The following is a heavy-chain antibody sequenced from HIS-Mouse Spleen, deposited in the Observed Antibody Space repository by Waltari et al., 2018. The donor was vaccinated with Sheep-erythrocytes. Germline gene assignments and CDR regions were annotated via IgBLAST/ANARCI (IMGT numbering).Heavy chain of an antibody. D-gene: IGHD3-10*01. CDR1: GYTFTGYY. CDR2: INPNSGGT. J-gene: IGHJ4*02. Sequence: QVQLVQSGAEVKKPGASVKVSCKASGYTFTGYYMHWVRQAPGQGLEWMGWINPNSGGTNYAQKFQGRVTMTRDTSISSAYMELSRLRSDDTAVYYCASGVIPYGSGSYFLDYWGQGTLVTVSS. CDR3: ASGVIPYGSGSYFLDY. V-gene: IGHV1-2*02.